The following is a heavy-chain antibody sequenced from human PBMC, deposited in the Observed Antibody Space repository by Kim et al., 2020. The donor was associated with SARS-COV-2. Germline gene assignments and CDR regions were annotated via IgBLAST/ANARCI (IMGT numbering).Heavy chain of an antibody. V-gene: IGHV4-59*10. CDR1: GGSMSPYF. J-gene: IGHJ6*02. D-gene: IGHD6-6*01. Sequence: SETLSLTCSVSGGSMSPYFWTWIRQPVNKGLEWIGRISPGGTTNYNPSLESRVAMSLDTSKNQFSLKLKSVTAADTAVYFCARFMATRPLCMDVWGQGTTITVS. CDR2: ISPGGTT. CDR3: ARFMATRPLCMDV.